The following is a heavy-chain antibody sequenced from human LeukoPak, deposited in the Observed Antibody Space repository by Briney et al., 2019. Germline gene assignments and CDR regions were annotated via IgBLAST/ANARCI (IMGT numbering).Heavy chain of an antibody. V-gene: IGHV3-11*01. CDR3: AGYSSSWEPLFDY. D-gene: IGHD6-13*01. CDR1: GFTFSDYY. Sequence: PGGSLRLSCAASGFTFSDYYMSWIRQAPGKGLEWVSYISSSGSTIYYADSVKGRFTISRDNAKNSLYLQMNSLRAEDTVVYYCAGYSSSWEPLFDYWGQGTLVTVSS. J-gene: IGHJ4*02. CDR2: ISSSGSTI.